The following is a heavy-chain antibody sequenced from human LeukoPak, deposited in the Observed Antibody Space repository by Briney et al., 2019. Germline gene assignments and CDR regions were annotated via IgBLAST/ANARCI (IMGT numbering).Heavy chain of an antibody. CDR2: ISGSGGNT. D-gene: IGHD1-26*01. CDR1: GFTFSSYA. Sequence: QTGGSLRLSCAASGFTFSSYAMSWVRQGPGKGLEWVSTISGSGGNTYYADSVKGRFTISRDNSKNTLYLQMNSLRAEDTAVYYCARALPRSGSSGSLGHWGQGTLVTVSS. V-gene: IGHV3-23*01. J-gene: IGHJ1*01. CDR3: ARALPRSGSSGSLGH.